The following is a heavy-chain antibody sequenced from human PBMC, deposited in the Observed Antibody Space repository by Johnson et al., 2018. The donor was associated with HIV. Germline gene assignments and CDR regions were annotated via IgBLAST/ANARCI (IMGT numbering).Heavy chain of an antibody. J-gene: IGHJ3*01. CDR2: IYSDGTT. D-gene: IGHD2-21*02. CDR1: GFTVRSSY. V-gene: IGHV3-66*01. Sequence: VQLVESGGGLVQPGGSLRLSCAASGFTVRSSYMSWVRQAPGKGLEHVSVIYSDGTTYYADFVKGRFTISRDSSKDTLYLQMNSLRAEDTAVYYCTRGGGAYCGSDCLRTFDVWGQETVLTVS. CDR3: TRGGGAYCGSDCLRTFDV.